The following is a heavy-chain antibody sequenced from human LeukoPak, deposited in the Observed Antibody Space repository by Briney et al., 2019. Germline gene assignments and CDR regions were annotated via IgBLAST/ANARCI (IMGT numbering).Heavy chain of an antibody. Sequence: PGGSLRLSCAASGFIFSSYGMHWVRQAPGKGLGWVALIWYDGSKRPYADSVKGRFTISRDNSKNTLYLQMNSLRVEDTAVYYCASMTTVTLDDAFDIWGQGTMVTVSS. J-gene: IGHJ3*02. D-gene: IGHD4-17*01. CDR1: GFIFSSYG. CDR3: ASMTTVTLDDAFDI. CDR2: IWYDGSKR. V-gene: IGHV3-33*01.